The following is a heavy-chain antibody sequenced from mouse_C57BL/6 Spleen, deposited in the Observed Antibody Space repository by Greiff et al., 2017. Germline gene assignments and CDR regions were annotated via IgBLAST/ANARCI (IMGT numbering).Heavy chain of an antibody. CDR1: GYTFTSYW. J-gene: IGHJ4*01. D-gene: IGHD1-3*01. CDR3: ARVQLRDAMDD. CDR2: IDPSDSET. V-gene: IGHV1-52*01. Sequence: QVQLQQPGAELVRPGSSVKLSCKASGYTFTSYWMHWVKQRPIQGLEWIGNIDPSDSETHYNQKFKDKATLTVDKSSSTAYMQLSSLTSEDSAVYYCARVQLRDAMDDWGQGTSVTVSS.